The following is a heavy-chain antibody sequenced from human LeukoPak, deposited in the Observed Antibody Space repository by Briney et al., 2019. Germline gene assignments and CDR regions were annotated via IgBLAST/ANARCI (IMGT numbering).Heavy chain of an antibody. D-gene: IGHD3-16*01. CDR2: ISSSGSTI. CDR3: ARDGSDYVWGSYSNLDY. V-gene: IGHV3-48*04. CDR1: GFTFSSYW. Sequence: EPGGSLRLSCAASGFTFSSYWMHWVRQAPGKGLEWVSYISSSGSTIYYADSVKGRFTISRDNAKNSLYLQMNSLRAEDTAVYYCARDGSDYVWGSYSNLDYWGQGTLVTVSS. J-gene: IGHJ4*02.